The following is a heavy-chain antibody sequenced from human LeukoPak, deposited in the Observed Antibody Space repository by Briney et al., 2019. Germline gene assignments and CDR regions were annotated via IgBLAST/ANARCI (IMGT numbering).Heavy chain of an antibody. V-gene: IGHV3-11*04. CDR2: ISSSGSTI. D-gene: IGHD3-9*01. CDR3: ARPFSVHFDWDY. Sequence: GGSLRLSCAASGFTFSDYYMSWIRQAPGKGLEWVSYISSSGSTIYYADSVKGRFTISRDNGKNSLYLQMNSLRAEDTAVYYCARPFSVHFDWDYWGQGTLVTVSS. CDR1: GFTFSDYY. J-gene: IGHJ4*02.